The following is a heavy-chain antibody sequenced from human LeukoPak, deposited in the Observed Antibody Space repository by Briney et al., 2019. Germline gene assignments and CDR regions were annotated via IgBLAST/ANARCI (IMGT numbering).Heavy chain of an antibody. D-gene: IGHD6-13*01. CDR1: GDTFSSYT. CDR2: INPSGGST. J-gene: IGHJ3*02. Sequence: ASVKVSCKASGDTFSSYTISWVRQAPGQGLEWMGIINPSGGSTSYAQKFQGRVTMTRDTSTSTVYMELSSLRSEDTAVYYCARESKIAAAGQGAFDIWGQGTMVTVSS. CDR3: ARESKIAAAGQGAFDI. V-gene: IGHV1-46*01.